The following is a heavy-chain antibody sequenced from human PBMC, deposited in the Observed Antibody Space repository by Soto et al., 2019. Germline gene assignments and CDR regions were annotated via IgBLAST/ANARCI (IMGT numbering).Heavy chain of an antibody. Sequence: PGGSLRLSCAASGFTFSRYWLTWARQAPGKGLEWVANIKEDGSEIYYVGSVKGRFTTSRDNAKNSLYLQMNSLRAEDTAVYYCARVVSGRDYGDSIDCWGRGTLVTVSS. D-gene: IGHD4-17*01. CDR1: GFTFSRYW. V-gene: IGHV3-7*03. J-gene: IGHJ4*02. CDR2: IKEDGSEI. CDR3: ARVVSGRDYGDSIDC.